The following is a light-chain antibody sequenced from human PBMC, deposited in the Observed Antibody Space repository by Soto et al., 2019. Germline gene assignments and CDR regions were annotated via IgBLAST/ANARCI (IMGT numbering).Light chain of an antibody. CDR3: QRYVHWPWT. Sequence: EIVMTQSPVTLSVSPGETATLSCRASQSVSSDVAWYQQKPGQATRLLLYGASTRATGIPARFSGSGSGTDFTLTISSLQSEDSAVYYCQRYVHWPWTFGQGTKVEIK. CDR2: GAS. J-gene: IGKJ1*01. CDR1: QSVSSD. V-gene: IGKV3-15*01.